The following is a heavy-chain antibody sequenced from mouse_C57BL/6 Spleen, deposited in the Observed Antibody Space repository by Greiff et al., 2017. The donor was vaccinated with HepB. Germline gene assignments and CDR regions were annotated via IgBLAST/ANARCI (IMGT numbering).Heavy chain of an antibody. D-gene: IGHD2-3*01. CDR1: GYTFTSYG. Sequence: QVHVKQSGAELARPGASVKLSCKASGYTFTSYGISWVKQRTGQGLEWIGEIYPRSGNTYYNEKFKGKATLTADKSSSTAYMELRSLTSEDSAVYFCAREFYDGFSYAMDYWGQGTSVTVSS. V-gene: IGHV1-81*01. CDR2: IYPRSGNT. CDR3: AREFYDGFSYAMDY. J-gene: IGHJ4*01.